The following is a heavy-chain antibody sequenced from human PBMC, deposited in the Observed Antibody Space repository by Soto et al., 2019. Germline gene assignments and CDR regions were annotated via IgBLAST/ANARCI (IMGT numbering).Heavy chain of an antibody. D-gene: IGHD1-26*01. V-gene: IGHV3-30*18. CDR3: AKDLYTGSPSYYYYGMDV. CDR2: ISYDGSNK. J-gene: IGHJ6*02. CDR1: GFTFSNYG. Sequence: QVQLVESGGGVVQPGRSLRLSCASSGFTFSNYGMHWVRQAPCKGLEWVAVISYDGSNKYYADSVKGRFTISRDNSKNTLYLQMNSLRAEDTAVYSCAKDLYTGSPSYYYYGMDVWGQGTTVTVSS.